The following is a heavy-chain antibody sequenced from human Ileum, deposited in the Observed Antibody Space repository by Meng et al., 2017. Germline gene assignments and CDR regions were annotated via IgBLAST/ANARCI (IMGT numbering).Heavy chain of an antibody. D-gene: IGHD3-3*01. Sequence: VHSQQAGAVLLKPSETLALPCAVYGGSLSGYYWSWIRQPPEKGLEWIGEINQRGSTNYNPSLKSRVTISVDTSKNQFSLTLSSVTAADTAMYYCARQGYYDFWSGYRRTPSNWFDPWGQGTLVTVSS. CDR2: INQRGST. J-gene: IGHJ5*02. V-gene: IGHV4-34*01. CDR3: ARQGYYDFWSGYRRTPSNWFDP. CDR1: GGSLSGYY.